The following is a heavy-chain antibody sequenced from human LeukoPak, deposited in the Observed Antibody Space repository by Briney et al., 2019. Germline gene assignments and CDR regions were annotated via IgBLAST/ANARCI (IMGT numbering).Heavy chain of an antibody. CDR1: GFTFTNAW. CDR3: VSGDDS. J-gene: IGHJ4*02. Sequence: PGESLRLSCAASGFTFTNAWMNWVRQAPGKGLEWVGRIKSKSDGGTTDYAAPVNGRFTISRDDSINMVYLQMNSLKTEGTGVYFCVSGDDSWGQGTLVTVSS. CDR2: IKSKSDGGTT. V-gene: IGHV3-15*01.